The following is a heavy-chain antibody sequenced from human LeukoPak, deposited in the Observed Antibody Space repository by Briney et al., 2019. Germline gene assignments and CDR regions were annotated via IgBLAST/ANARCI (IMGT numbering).Heavy chain of an antibody. V-gene: IGHV4-34*01. CDR3: ARRPFGSGSYSNYFDY. D-gene: IGHD3-10*01. J-gene: IGHJ4*02. CDR1: GGSFSSYY. CDR2: INHSGST. Sequence: SETLSLTCTVYGGSFSSYYWSWIRQPPGKGLEWIGEINHSGSTNYNPSLKSRVTISVDTSKNQFSLKLSSVTAADTAVYYCARRPFGSGSYSNYFDYWGQGTLVTVSS.